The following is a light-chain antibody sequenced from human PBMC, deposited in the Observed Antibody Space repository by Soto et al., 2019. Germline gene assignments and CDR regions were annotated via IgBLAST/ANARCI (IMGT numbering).Light chain of an antibody. CDR2: RAS. Sequence: EIVMTQSPATLSVSPGERATLSCRASQTVYSNVAWYQQRPGQAPRLLIYRASSRAIDIPARFSGSGSGTEFTLTISSLQSADSAVYYCQHYQNLWAFGQGTRVEIK. V-gene: IGKV3-15*01. J-gene: IGKJ1*01. CDR1: QTVYSN. CDR3: QHYQNLWA.